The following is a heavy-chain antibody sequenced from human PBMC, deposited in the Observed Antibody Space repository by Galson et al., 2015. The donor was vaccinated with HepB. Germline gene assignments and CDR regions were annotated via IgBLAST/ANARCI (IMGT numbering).Heavy chain of an antibody. V-gene: IGHV1-2*02. D-gene: IGHD6-19*01. Sequence: SVKVSCKASGYTFTGYYMHWVRQAPGQGLEWMGWINPNSGGTNYAQKFQGRVIMTRDTSISTAYMELSRLRSDDTAVYYCARGYSSGWLGGGYDYWGQGTLVTVSS. CDR2: INPNSGGT. J-gene: IGHJ4*02. CDR3: ARGYSSGWLGGGYDY. CDR1: GYTFTGYY.